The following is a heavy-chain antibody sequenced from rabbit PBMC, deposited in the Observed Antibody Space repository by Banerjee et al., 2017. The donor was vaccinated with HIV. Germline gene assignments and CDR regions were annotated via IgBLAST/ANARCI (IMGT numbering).Heavy chain of an antibody. CDR3: ARRSGGYDL. CDR1: GFSFSSSYW. D-gene: IGHD1-1*01. J-gene: IGHJ4*01. V-gene: IGHV1S40*01. Sequence: QSLEESGGGLVKPGASLTLTCTASGFSFSSSYWICWVRQAPGKGLEWIACIYGGSSGTTYYASWAKGRFTISKPTSTTVTLQMTSLPAADTATYFCARRSGGYDLWGPGTLVTVS. CDR2: IYGGSSGTT.